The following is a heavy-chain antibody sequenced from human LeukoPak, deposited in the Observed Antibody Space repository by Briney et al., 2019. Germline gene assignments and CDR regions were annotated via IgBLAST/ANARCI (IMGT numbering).Heavy chain of an antibody. Sequence: GGSLRLSCAASGFTFSSYSINWVRQAPGKGLEWVSYISSSSSAIYYADSVKGRFTISRDNAKNSVYLQMNSLRNEDTAVYYCARDLKGFGGYGYWGQGTLVTVSS. J-gene: IGHJ4*02. CDR3: ARDLKGFGGYGY. CDR2: ISSSSSAI. V-gene: IGHV3-48*02. D-gene: IGHD3-10*01. CDR1: GFTFSSYS.